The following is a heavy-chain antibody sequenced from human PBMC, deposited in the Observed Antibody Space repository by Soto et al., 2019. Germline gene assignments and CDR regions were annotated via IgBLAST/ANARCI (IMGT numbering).Heavy chain of an antibody. V-gene: IGHV4-39*01. CDR2: IYYSGTT. J-gene: IGHJ6*02. CDR1: GGSISSNSYY. D-gene: IGHD3-16*01. Sequence: PSETLSLTCTVSGGSISSNSYYWAWIRQPPGKGLEWIGNIYYSGTTYYNPSLKSRVTISVDTSKNQFSLKLSSVTAADAAVYYCARHKGGYYSGVDVWGQGTTVTVSS. CDR3: ARHKGGYYSGVDV.